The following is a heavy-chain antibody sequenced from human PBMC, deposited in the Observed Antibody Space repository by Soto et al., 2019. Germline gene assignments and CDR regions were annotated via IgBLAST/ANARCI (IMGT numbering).Heavy chain of an antibody. D-gene: IGHD3-10*01. Sequence: SETLSLTCTVSGGSISSYYWSWIRQPPGKGLEWIGDIYYSGSTNYNPSLKSRVTISVDTSKNQFSLKLSSVTAADTAVYYCARDPLGFGEGVFYFDYWGQGTLVTVSS. V-gene: IGHV4-59*01. J-gene: IGHJ4*02. CDR2: IYYSGST. CDR1: GGSISSYY. CDR3: ARDPLGFGEGVFYFDY.